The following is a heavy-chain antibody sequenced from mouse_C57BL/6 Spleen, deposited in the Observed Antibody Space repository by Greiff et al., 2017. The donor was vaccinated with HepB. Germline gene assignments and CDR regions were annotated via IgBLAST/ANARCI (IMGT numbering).Heavy chain of an antibody. V-gene: IGHV1-15*01. CDR3: TRRRDLRITTVVAYYFDY. J-gene: IGHJ2*01. CDR2: IDPETGGT. D-gene: IGHD1-1*01. CDR1: GYTFTDYE. Sequence: QVRLQQSGAELVRPGASVTLSCKASGYTFTDYEMHWVKQTPVHGLEWIGAIDPETGGTAYNQKFKGKAILTADKSSSTAYMELRSLTSEDSAVYYCTRRRDLRITTVVAYYFDYWGQGTTRTVSS.